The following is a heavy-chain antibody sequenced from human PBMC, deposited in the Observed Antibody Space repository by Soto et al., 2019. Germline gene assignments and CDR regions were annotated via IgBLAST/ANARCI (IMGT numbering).Heavy chain of an antibody. CDR2: INPSGGST. V-gene: IGHV1-46*01. Sequence: QVQLVQSGAEVKKPGASVKISCKASGYTFTSYYMHWVRQAPGQGLEWMGIINPSGGSTNYAQKLQGRVAMTRDTSTSNVYMELNSLRSEDTAVYYCARPHYPGCINAVCYPLDYWGQGTLVTVSS. D-gene: IGHD2-8*01. CDR3: ARPHYPGCINAVCYPLDY. J-gene: IGHJ4*02. CDR1: GYTFTSYY.